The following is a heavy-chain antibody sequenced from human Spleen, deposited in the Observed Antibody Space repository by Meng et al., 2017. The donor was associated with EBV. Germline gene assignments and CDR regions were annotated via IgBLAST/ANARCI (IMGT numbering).Heavy chain of an antibody. D-gene: IGHD6-13*01. CDR1: GYTFTTYA. CDR2: INTNTGNP. Sequence: QVRLVQSGSELKNPGASGKVSCKASGYTFTTYALNWVRQSPGQGLEWMGWINTNTGNPTYAQGFTGRFVFSLDTSLSTTYLQISSLKAEDTAIYYCARLATSLAATGTAWGQGTLVTVSS. CDR3: ARLATSLAATGTA. J-gene: IGHJ4*02. V-gene: IGHV7-4-1*02.